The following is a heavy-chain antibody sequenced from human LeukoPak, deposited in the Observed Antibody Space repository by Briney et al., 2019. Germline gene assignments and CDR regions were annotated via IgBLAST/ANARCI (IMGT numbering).Heavy chain of an antibody. Sequence: QPGGSLRLSCAASGFTFSSYAMSWVRQAPGKGLEWVSAISGSGGSTYYADSVKGRFTISRDNSKNTLYLQMNSLRAEDTAVYYCAKTGLMAAAGTWWFDPWGQGTLVTVSS. CDR3: AKTGLMAAAGTWWFDP. CDR2: ISGSGGST. D-gene: IGHD6-13*01. V-gene: IGHV3-23*01. J-gene: IGHJ5*02. CDR1: GFTFSSYA.